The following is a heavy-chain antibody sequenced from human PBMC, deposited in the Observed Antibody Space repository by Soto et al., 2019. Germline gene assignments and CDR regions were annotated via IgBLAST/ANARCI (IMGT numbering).Heavy chain of an antibody. J-gene: IGHJ4*02. CDR1: GFTFSKYS. V-gene: IGHV3-23*01. Sequence: GGSLRLSCAASGFTFSKYSMTWVRQAPGKGLEWVSGISDSGRSTFYADSVKGRFTISRDNVKDLVSLQMNSLRVEDTALYYCARKGYCSGGSRYSAHYFDIWGQGTPVTVSS. CDR3: ARKGYCSGGSRYSAHYFDI. CDR2: ISDSGRST. D-gene: IGHD2-15*01.